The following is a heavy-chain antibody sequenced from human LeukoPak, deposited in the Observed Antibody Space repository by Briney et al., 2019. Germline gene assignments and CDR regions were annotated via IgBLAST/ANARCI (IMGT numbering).Heavy chain of an antibody. CDR2: NINIFGRA. V-gene: IGHV1-69*13. CDR1: GSTFRSYA. D-gene: IGHD3-22*01. CDR3: ARAVYYYDSSGPSYWYFDL. J-gene: IGHJ2*01. Sequence: AVKISCKAPGSTFRSYAIRWVRPGPGQGVEWVGGNINIFGRANYAQKYQGRVTITASQSSSTAYMELSSLRSEDTDVYYCARAVYYYDSSGPSYWYFDLWFRGTLVTVSS.